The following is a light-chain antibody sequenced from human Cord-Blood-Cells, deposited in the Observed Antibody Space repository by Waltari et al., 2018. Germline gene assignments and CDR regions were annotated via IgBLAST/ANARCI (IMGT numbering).Light chain of an antibody. Sequence: QSALTPPASVSGSPGQSITISCTGTRSDVGSYNIVSWYQQHPGKAPKLMIYEGSKRPSGVSNRFSGSKSGNTASLTISGLQAEDEADYYCCSYAGRWVFGGGTKLTVL. J-gene: IGLJ3*02. CDR3: CSYAGRWV. V-gene: IGLV2-23*01. CDR2: EGS. CDR1: RSDVGSYNI.